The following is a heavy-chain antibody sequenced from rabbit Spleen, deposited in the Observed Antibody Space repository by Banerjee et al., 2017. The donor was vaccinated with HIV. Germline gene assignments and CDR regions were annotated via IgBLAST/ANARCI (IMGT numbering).Heavy chain of an antibody. J-gene: IGHJ4*01. D-gene: IGHD2-1*01. Sequence: QEQLVESGGGLVQPTGSLTLTCKASGFSFGDRDVMCWVRQAPGKGLEWIGCIYTGHSGFTYYASWAKGRFTISKTSSTTVTLQMTSLTAADTATYFCARRPAMTLVVNLWGPGTLVTVS. V-gene: IGHV1S45*01. CDR2: IYTGHSGFT. CDR3: ARRPAMTLVVNL. CDR1: GFSFGDRDV.